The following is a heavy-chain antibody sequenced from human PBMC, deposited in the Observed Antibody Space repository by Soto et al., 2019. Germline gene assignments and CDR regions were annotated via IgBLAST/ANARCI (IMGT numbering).Heavy chain of an antibody. V-gene: IGHV3-23*01. Sequence: EVHLLESGGGLVQPGGSLRLSCAASGFTFSSYAMNWVRQAPGKGLEWVSTISSSGGVTYYAASVKGRFTISRDNSNNTLYVQKNSLGAEDTAVYYCAKRYDNTWYYFDYWGQGILVTVSS. D-gene: IGHD1-1*01. J-gene: IGHJ4*02. CDR2: ISSSGGVT. CDR1: GFTFSSYA. CDR3: AKRYDNTWYYFDY.